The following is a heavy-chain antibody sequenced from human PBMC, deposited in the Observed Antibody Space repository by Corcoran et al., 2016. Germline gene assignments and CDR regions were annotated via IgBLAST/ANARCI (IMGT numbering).Heavy chain of an antibody. Sequence: QVQLVQSGAEVKKPGASVKVSCKASGYTFTSYYMHWVRQAPGQGLEWMGIINPSGGSTNYAQKFQGRVTITADESTSTAYMELSSLRSEDTAVYYCAREGSSWLYYFDYWGQGTLVTVSS. CDR3: AREGSSWLYYFDY. CDR1: GYTFTSYY. D-gene: IGHD6-13*01. V-gene: IGHV1-46*01. J-gene: IGHJ4*02. CDR2: INPSGGST.